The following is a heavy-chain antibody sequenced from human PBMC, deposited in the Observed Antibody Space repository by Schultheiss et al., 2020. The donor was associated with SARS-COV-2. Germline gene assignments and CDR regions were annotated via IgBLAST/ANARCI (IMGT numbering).Heavy chain of an antibody. V-gene: IGHV4-59*12. Sequence: SETLSLTCTVSGGSISSYYWSWIRQPPGKGLEWIGYIYYSGSTNYNPSLKSRVTISVDTSKNQFSLKLSSVTAADTAVYYCAKDRHPSGSYGYWGQGTLVTVSS. CDR1: GGSISSYY. CDR2: IYYSGST. CDR3: AKDRHPSGSYGY. J-gene: IGHJ4*02. D-gene: IGHD1-26*01.